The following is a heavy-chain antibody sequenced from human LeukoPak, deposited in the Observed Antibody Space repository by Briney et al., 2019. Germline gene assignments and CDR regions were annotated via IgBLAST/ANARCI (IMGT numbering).Heavy chain of an antibody. V-gene: IGHV5-51*01. CDR3: ATLLGAGYSSGWYFDY. J-gene: IGHJ4*02. Sequence: GESLKISCKGSGYSFTSYWIGWVRQMPGKGLEWMGIIYPGDSDTRYSPSFRGQVIISADKSISIAYQQWSSLKASGPGIYYRATLLGAGYSSGWYFDYWGQGTLVTVSS. D-gene: IGHD6-19*01. CDR2: IYPGDSDT. CDR1: GYSFTSYW.